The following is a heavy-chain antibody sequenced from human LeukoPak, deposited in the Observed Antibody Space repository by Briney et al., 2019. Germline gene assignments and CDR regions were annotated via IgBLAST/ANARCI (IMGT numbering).Heavy chain of an antibody. CDR1: GFTFSSYW. CDR3: ARDHVLLWFGELRGFDP. J-gene: IGHJ5*02. D-gene: IGHD3-10*01. V-gene: IGHV3-7*01. CDR2: IKQDGSEK. Sequence: GGSLRLSCAASGFTFSSYWMSWVRQALGKGLEWVANIKQDGSEKYYVDSVKGRFTISRDNAKNSLYLQMNSLRAEDTAVYYCARDHVLLWFGELRGFDPWGQGTLVTVSS.